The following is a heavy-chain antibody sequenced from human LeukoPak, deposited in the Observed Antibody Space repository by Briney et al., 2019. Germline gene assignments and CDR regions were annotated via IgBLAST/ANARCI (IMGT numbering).Heavy chain of an antibody. D-gene: IGHD3-22*01. Sequence: GGSLRLSCAASGFSFSSYWMHWVRHAPGKGLVWVSHINTVGTRTSYADSVKGRFTIPRDNSKHTLSLQIDSLGPEDTAVYSCARELGVGVIGEAFDMWGQGTMVTVSS. J-gene: IGHJ3*02. V-gene: IGHV3-74*01. CDR2: INTVGTRT. CDR1: GFSFSSYW. CDR3: ARELGVGVIGEAFDM.